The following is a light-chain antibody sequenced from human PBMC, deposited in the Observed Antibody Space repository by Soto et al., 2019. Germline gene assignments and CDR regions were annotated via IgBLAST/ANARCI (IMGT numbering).Light chain of an antibody. V-gene: IGLV2-8*01. J-gene: IGLJ3*02. CDR1: SSDVGAYNY. CDR2: DVS. Sequence: QSALTQPPSASGSPGQSVTISCTGTSSDVGAYNYVSWYQQHPGKAPKLMIDDVSKRPSGVPDRFSGDKSGNTASLTVSGLQAEDEADFYCKSYAGSSIWVFGGVTKLTVL. CDR3: KSYAGSSIWV.